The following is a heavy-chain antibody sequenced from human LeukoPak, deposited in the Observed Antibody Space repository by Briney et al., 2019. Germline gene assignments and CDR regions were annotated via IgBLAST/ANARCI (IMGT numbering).Heavy chain of an antibody. Sequence: SETLSLTCSVSGDSISRSDSYWDWIRPPPGKGLAWIGTIYYSGRTYYSPSLNSRVTMSVDTSSNQFSLNLRSVTAADTAVYYCARRRYYDGSGYLEWGQGTLLSVSS. J-gene: IGHJ1*01. V-gene: IGHV4-39*01. CDR1: GDSISRSDSY. CDR3: ARRRYYDGSGYLE. D-gene: IGHD3-22*01. CDR2: IYYSGRT.